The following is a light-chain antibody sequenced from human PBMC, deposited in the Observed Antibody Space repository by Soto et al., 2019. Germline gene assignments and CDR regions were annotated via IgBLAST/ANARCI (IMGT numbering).Light chain of an antibody. CDR3: QQYDHLPRT. Sequence: DIQMIQSPSSLSASVGDRVTITCQASQEISNYLNWYQQNPGKAPKLLIYDASNLERGVPSRFSGSGSGTDFTFTISSLQPEDFATYYCQQYDHLPRTFGRGTKVEIK. V-gene: IGKV1-33*01. J-gene: IGKJ1*01. CDR1: QEISNY. CDR2: DAS.